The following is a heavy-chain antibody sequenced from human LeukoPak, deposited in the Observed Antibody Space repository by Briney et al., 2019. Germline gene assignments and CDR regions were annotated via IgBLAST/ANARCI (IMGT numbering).Heavy chain of an antibody. CDR2: IYYSGST. Sequence: SETLSLTCTVSGGSISSYYWSWIRQPPGKGQEWIGYIYYSGSTNYNPSLKSRVTISVDTSKNQFSLKLSSVTAADTAVYYCARAHRSYDSSGYLYYYYYYMDVWGKGTTVTISS. D-gene: IGHD3-22*01. J-gene: IGHJ6*03. CDR3: ARAHRSYDSSGYLYYYYYYMDV. V-gene: IGHV4-59*01. CDR1: GGSISSYY.